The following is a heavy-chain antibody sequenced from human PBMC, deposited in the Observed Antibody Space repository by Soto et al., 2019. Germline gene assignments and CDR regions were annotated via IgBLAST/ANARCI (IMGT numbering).Heavy chain of an antibody. V-gene: IGHV1-8*01. CDR2: MNPNSGNT. Sequence: QVQLVQSGAEVKKPGASVKVSCKASGYTFTSYDINWVRQATGQGLEWMGWMNPNSGNTGYAQKFQGRVTMTRNTSISTAYMELSSLRSEDTAVYSCARGRSSSWGDDFDYWGQGTLVTVSS. CDR1: GYTFTSYD. J-gene: IGHJ4*02. D-gene: IGHD6-13*01. CDR3: ARGRSSSWGDDFDY.